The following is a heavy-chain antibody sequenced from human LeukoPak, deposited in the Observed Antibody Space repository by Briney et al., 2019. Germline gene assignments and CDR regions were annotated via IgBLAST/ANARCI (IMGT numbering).Heavy chain of an antibody. CDR1: GFTFSSYG. D-gene: IGHD3-10*01. V-gene: IGHV3-30*18. CDR2: ISYDGSEK. J-gene: IGHJ4*02. Sequence: GGSLRLSCAASGFTFSSYGMHWVRQAAGKGLEWVAAISYDGSEKYFADSVKGRFTISRDNSNNTVYLQMNSLRAEDTAVYYCVKDYYHSGFDYWGQGTLVTVSS. CDR3: VKDYYHSGFDY.